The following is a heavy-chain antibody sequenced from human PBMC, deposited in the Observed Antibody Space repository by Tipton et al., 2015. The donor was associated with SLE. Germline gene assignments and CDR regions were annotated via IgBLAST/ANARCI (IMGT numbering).Heavy chain of an antibody. CDR2: ISSSSSYI. CDR1: GFTFSSYS. Sequence: SLRLSCAASGFTFSSYSMNWVRQAPGKGLEWVSSISSSSSYIYYADSVKGRFTIPRDNAKNSLYLQMNSLRAEDTAVYYCARGGSSYYYYYYMDVWGKGTTVTVSS. CDR3: ARGGSSYYYYYYMDV. D-gene: IGHD6-6*01. J-gene: IGHJ6*03. V-gene: IGHV3-21*01.